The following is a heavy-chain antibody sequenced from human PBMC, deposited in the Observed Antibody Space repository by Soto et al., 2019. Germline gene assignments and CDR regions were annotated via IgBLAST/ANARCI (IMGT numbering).Heavy chain of an antibody. CDR1: GGSISSGGYY. J-gene: IGHJ4*02. Sequence: SETLSLTCTVSGGSISSGGYYWSWIRQHPGKGLEWIGYIYYSGSTYYNPSLKSRVTISVDTSKNQFSLKLSSVTAADTAVYYCARDSKYYFDYWGQGTLVTVSS. CDR2: IYYSGST. CDR3: ARDSKYYFDY. V-gene: IGHV4-31*03.